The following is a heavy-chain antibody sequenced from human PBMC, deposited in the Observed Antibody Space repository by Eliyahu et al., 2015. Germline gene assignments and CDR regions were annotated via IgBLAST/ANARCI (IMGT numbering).Heavy chain of an antibody. Sequence: QVQLVQSGAEVKXPGAPXKAPCKASGXTFTGYYMHWVRQAPGQGLEWMGWINPNSGATNYAQMFQGRVTMTRDTSITTAYMELSRLRSDDTAMYFCARVGYWGQGTLVTVSS. J-gene: IGHJ4*02. CDR2: INPNSGAT. CDR1: GXTFTGYY. V-gene: IGHV1-2*02. CDR3: ARVGY.